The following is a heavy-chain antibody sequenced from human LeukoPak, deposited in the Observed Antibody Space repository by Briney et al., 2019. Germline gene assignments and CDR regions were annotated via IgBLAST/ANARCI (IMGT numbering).Heavy chain of an antibody. J-gene: IGHJ4*02. Sequence: RGSLRLSCAASGFTFSNYWMRWVRQAPGGGLVWVSRIISDGRSTGYAGSVKGRFSLSRDNATNTVYLQMNSVRAEDTGVYYSTGARLYYDILTGYDYGGQGTLVTVSS. V-gene: IGHV3-74*01. CDR1: GFTFSNYW. CDR2: IISDGRST. CDR3: TGARLYYDILTGYDY. D-gene: IGHD3-9*01.